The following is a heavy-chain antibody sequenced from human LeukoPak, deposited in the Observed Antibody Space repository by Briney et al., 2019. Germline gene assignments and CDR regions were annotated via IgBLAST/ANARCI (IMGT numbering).Heavy chain of an antibody. CDR3: ARDGVSPMVATAGWFDP. CDR2: IIPILGIA. CDR1: GGTFTSYA. J-gene: IGHJ5*02. D-gene: IGHD5-12*01. V-gene: IGHV1-69*04. Sequence: ASVKVSCTASGGTFTSYAISWVRQAPGQGLEWMGRIIPILGIANYAQKFQGRVTITADKSTSTAYMELSSLRSEDTAVYYCARDGVSPMVATAGWFDPWGQGTLVTVSS.